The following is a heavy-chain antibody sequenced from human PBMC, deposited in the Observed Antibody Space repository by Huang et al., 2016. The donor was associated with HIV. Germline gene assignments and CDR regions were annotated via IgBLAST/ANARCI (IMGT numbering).Heavy chain of an antibody. D-gene: IGHD6-19*01. CDR3: ARDKEAGTPFFDP. V-gene: IGHV1-3*01. Sequence: QVQLVQSGAEVEKPGASVNLSCKASGFNFLTYALHWLRQAPGQRLEWMGWINGEGTTKYSQKCEGRVSITRDRSANTVYVDLKRLTYEDTAVYYCARDKEAGTPFFDPWGQGTLVTVSS. CDR2: INGEGTT. CDR1: GFNFLTYA. J-gene: IGHJ5*02.